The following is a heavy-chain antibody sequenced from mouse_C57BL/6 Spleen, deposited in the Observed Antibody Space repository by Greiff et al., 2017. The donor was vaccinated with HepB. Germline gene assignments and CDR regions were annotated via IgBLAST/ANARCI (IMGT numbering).Heavy chain of an antibody. CDR1: GFTFSDYG. CDR2: ISSGSSTI. V-gene: IGHV5-17*01. CDR3: ARGSYYYGSSSYFDV. J-gene: IGHJ1*03. D-gene: IGHD1-1*01. Sequence: EVQVVESGGGLVKPGGSLKLSCAASGFTFSDYGMHWVRQAPEKGLEWVAYISSGSSTIYYADTVKGRFTISRDNAKNTLFLQMTSLRSEDTAMCYCARGSYYYGSSSYFDVWGTGTTVTVSS.